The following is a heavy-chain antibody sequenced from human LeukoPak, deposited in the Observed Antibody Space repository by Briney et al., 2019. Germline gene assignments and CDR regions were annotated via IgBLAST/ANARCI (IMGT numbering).Heavy chain of an antibody. J-gene: IGHJ4*02. V-gene: IGHV4-4*07. CDR3: AGAPNTYYFDY. CDR2: ISTTGST. D-gene: IGHD2-8*01. CDR1: GGSISSYY. Sequence: SETLSLTCTVSGGSISSYYWSWFRQSAGKGLEWIGRISTTGSTNYNPSLMSRVTMSLDTSKNQFSLRVSSVTAADTAVYYCAGAPNTYYFDYWGQGTLVTVSS.